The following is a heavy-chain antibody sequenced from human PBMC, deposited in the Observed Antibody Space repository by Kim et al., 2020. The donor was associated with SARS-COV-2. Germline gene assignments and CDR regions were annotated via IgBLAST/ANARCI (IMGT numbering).Heavy chain of an antibody. J-gene: IGHJ6*04. Sequence: GGSRRLSCGVSGGTLSNYWMDWVRQAPGKGLVWVSRINSDGSMTSYADSVKGRFTISRDNVKNTFFLQMNSLRAEETAVYYCLSVDYDFWSGDYMDVWGKGTTATVSA. CDR2: INSDGSMT. CDR3: LSVDYDFWSGDYMDV. V-gene: IGHV3-74*01. CDR1: GGTLSNYW. D-gene: IGHD3-3*01.